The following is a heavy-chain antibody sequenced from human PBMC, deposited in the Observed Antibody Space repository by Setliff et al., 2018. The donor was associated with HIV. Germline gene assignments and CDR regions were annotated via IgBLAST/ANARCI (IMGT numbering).Heavy chain of an antibody. CDR3: ARATPGYNYGSRHAFDI. CDR2: IYHGGST. V-gene: IGHV4-39*07. Sequence: PSETLSLTCTVSGGFISSSSYYWGWIRQPPGKGLEWIGEIYHGGSTNYNPSLKSRVTISVDKSKNQFSLKLSSVTAADTAVYYCARATPGYNYGSRHAFDIWGQGTKVTVSS. J-gene: IGHJ3*02. D-gene: IGHD5-18*01. CDR1: GGFISSSSYY.